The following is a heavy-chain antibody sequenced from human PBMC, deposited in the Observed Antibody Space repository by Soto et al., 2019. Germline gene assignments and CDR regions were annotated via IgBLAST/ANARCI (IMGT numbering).Heavy chain of an antibody. CDR3: ARGGYWMDV. CDR2: IYYSGST. V-gene: IGHV4-59*01. CDR1: GGSFSGYY. D-gene: IGHD2-8*02. Sequence: SETLSLTCAVYGGSFSGYYWSWIRQPPGKGLEWIGYIYYSGSTNYNPALKSRVTISIDTSKNQFSLKLSSVTAADTAVYYCARGGYWMDVWGQGTTVTVSS. J-gene: IGHJ6*02.